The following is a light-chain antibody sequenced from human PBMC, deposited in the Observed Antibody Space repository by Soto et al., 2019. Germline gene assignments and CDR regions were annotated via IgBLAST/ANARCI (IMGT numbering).Light chain of an antibody. Sequence: QSVLTQPPSVSAAPGQRVTISCSGSSSNIGAGYDVHWYQQLPGSAPKLLIYDNTNRPSGVPDRFSGSRSGTSASLAITRLQAEDEADYYCQSFDKDLSGVLFGGGTQLTVL. J-gene: IGLJ3*02. CDR1: SSNIGAGYD. CDR2: DNT. CDR3: QSFDKDLSGVL. V-gene: IGLV1-40*01.